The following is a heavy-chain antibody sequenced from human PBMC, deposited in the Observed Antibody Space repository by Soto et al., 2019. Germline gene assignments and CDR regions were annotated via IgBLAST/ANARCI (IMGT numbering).Heavy chain of an antibody. Sequence: EVQLVESGGRLVQPGGSLRLSCAASGFMFSAYWMSWVRQDPGKGLEWVATISGGASDKFYVDSVKGRFTISRDDSKNTRYLQMNSLRDEDRAVYYCVREDWHRFDSWGQGTLVTVSS. V-gene: IGHV3-7*01. CDR3: VREDWHRFDS. J-gene: IGHJ4*02. CDR1: GFMFSAYW. CDR2: ISGGASDK. D-gene: IGHD2-21*01.